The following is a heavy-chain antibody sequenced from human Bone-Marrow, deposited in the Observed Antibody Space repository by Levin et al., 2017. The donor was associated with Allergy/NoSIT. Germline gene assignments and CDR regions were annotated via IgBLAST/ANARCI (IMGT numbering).Heavy chain of an antibody. CDR3: AKDSYYDSSGSLDY. CDR1: GFKFSSFG. J-gene: IGHJ4*02. CDR2: ISSDENNK. V-gene: IGHV3-30*18. Sequence: GGSLRLSCAASGFKFSSFGIHWVRQAPGKGLDWVAVISSDENNKFYSDSVRGRFTISRDNAKNTVYLQMHSLRADDTAVYYCAKDSYYDSSGSLDYWGQGTLVTVSS. D-gene: IGHD3-22*01.